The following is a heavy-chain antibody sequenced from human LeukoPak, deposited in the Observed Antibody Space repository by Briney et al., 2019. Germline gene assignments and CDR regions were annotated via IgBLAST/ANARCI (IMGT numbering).Heavy chain of an antibody. CDR3: ARGTGALWYYDSSGYSLDY. CDR1: GGSFSGYY. D-gene: IGHD3-22*01. J-gene: IGHJ4*02. CDR2: INHSGST. Sequence: SETLSLTRAVYGGSFSGYYWSWIRQPPGKGLEWIGEINHSGSTNYNPSLKSRVTISVDTSKNQFSLKLSSVTAADTAVYYCARGTGALWYYDSSGYSLDYWGQGTLVTVSS. V-gene: IGHV4-34*01.